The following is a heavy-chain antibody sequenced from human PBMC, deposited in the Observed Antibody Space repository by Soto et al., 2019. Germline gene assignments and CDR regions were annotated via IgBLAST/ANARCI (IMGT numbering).Heavy chain of an antibody. D-gene: IGHD4-17*01. CDR1: GFTFGEYA. Sequence: GALRLSCTASGFTFGEYAMTWFRQAPGKGLEYIAFIRSKAYGGSIEYAASVEGRFTISRDDSKSIAYLQMNSLKSEDTAVYYCTGSHYYGGPFDFWGQGTLVTVSS. V-gene: IGHV3-49*03. CDR3: TGSHYYGGPFDF. CDR2: IRSKAYGGSI. J-gene: IGHJ4*02.